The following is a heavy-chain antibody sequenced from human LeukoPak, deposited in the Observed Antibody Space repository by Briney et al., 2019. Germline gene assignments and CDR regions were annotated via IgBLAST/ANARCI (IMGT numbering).Heavy chain of an antibody. Sequence: SETLPLTCTVSGGSISSYYWSWIRQPPGKGLEWIGYIYYSGSTNYNPSLKSRVTISVDTSKNQFSLKLSSVTAADTAVYYCARARVDSYDYWGQGTLVTVSS. V-gene: IGHV4-59*01. CDR2: IYYSGST. J-gene: IGHJ4*02. CDR3: ARARVDSYDY. CDR1: GGSISSYY. D-gene: IGHD3-3*01.